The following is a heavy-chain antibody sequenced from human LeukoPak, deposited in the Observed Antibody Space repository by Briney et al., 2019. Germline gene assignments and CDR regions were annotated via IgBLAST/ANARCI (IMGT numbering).Heavy chain of an antibody. J-gene: IGHJ4*02. CDR2: TYYRSRWFN. Sequence: SQTLSLTCAISGDSVSSNSAAWNWIRQSPSRGLEWLGRTYYRSRWFNDYAVSMRSRMTVNPDTSKNQFSLQLYSVTPEDAAVYYCARDHGGLDSWGQGTVVTVSS. V-gene: IGHV6-1*01. CDR3: ARDHGGLDS. CDR1: GDSVSSNSAA.